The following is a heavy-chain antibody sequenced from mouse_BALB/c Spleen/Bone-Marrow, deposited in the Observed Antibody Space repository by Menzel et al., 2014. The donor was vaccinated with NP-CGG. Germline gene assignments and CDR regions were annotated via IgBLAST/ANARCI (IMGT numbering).Heavy chain of an antibody. CDR2: ILPGSGST. D-gene: IGHD2-14*01. CDR3: ARGGVRGGYWYFDV. Sequence: VQLQQSGAELMKPGASVKISCKATGYTFSSYWIEWVKQRPGHGLEWIGEILPGSGSTNYNEKFKGKATFTADTSSNTAYMQPSSLTSEDSAVYYWARGGVRGGYWYFDVWGAGTTVTVSS. V-gene: IGHV1-9*01. CDR1: GYTFSSYW. J-gene: IGHJ1*01.